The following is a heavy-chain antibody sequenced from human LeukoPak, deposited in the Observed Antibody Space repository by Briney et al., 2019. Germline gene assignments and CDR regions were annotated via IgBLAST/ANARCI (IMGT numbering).Heavy chain of an antibody. CDR2: IYYSGST. D-gene: IGHD6-6*01. Sequence: PSETLSLTCTVSGGSISSGGYYWSWTRQHPGKGLEWIGYIYYSGSTYYNPSLKSRVTISVDTSKNQFSLKLSSVTAADTAVYYCARDEAARPDGAFDIWGQGTMVTVSS. CDR1: GGSISSGGYY. V-gene: IGHV4-31*03. CDR3: ARDEAARPDGAFDI. J-gene: IGHJ3*02.